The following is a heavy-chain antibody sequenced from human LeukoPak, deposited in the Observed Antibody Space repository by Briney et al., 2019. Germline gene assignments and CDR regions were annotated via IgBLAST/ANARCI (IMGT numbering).Heavy chain of an antibody. V-gene: IGHV3-9*01. J-gene: IGHJ4*02. CDR1: GFTFDDYA. D-gene: IGHD3-22*01. Sequence: GGSLRLSCAASGFTFDDYAMHWVRQAPGKGLEWVSGISWNGGTIGYVDSVKGRFTISRDNAKNSLYLQMNSLRAEDTALYYCAKDYDSSGYTSFDYWGQGTLVTVSS. CDR3: AKDYDSSGYTSFDY. CDR2: ISWNGGTI.